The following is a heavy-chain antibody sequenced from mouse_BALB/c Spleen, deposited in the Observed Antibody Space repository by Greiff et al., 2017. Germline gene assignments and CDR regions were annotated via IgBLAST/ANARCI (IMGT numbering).Heavy chain of an antibody. CDR2: IDPANGNT. CDR1: GFNIKDTY. Sequence: EVQLQQSGAELVKPGASVKLSCTASGFNIKDTYMHWVKQRPEQGLEWIGRIDPANGNTKYDPKFQGKATITADTSSNTAYLQLSSLTSEDTAVYYCAREEYEYDYAMDYWGQGTSVTVSS. V-gene: IGHV14-3*02. CDR3: AREEYEYDYAMDY. J-gene: IGHJ4*01. D-gene: IGHD2-4*01.